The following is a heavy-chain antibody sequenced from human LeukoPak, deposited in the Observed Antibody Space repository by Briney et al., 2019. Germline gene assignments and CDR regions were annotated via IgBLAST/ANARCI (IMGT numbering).Heavy chain of an antibody. CDR1: GYTFTGYY. J-gene: IGHJ5*02. V-gene: IGHV1-2*02. CDR2: INPNSGGT. D-gene: IGHD2-2*02. CDR3: ARGVEPAAIPSGDWFDP. Sequence: EASVKVSCKASGYTFTGYYMHWVRQAPGQGLEWMGWINPNSGGTNYAQKFQGRVTMTRDTSISTAYMELSRLRSDDTAVYYCARGVEPAAIPSGDWFDPRGQGTLVTVSS.